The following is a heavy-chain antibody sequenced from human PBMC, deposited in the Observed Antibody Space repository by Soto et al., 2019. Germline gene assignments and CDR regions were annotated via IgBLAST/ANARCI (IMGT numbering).Heavy chain of an antibody. CDR1: GGSISSGDYY. J-gene: IGHJ5*02. Sequence: QVQLQESGPGLVKPSQTLSLTCTVSGGSISSGDYYWSWIRQPPGKGLEWIGYIYYSGSTYYNPSLKSRVTISVDTSMNQFSLKLSSVTAADTAVYYCARDGYDFWSGYHWFDPWGQGTLVTVSS. CDR3: ARDGYDFWSGYHWFDP. CDR2: IYYSGST. V-gene: IGHV4-30-4*01. D-gene: IGHD3-3*01.